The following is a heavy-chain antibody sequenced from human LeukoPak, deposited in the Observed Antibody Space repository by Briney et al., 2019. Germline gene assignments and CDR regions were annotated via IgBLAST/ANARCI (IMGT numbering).Heavy chain of an antibody. D-gene: IGHD2-2*02. V-gene: IGHV4-34*01. CDR1: GFTFSSYA. CDR3: ARGPRYCSSTSCYTTFSYYYYMDV. CDR2: INHSGST. Sequence: GSLRLSCAASGFTFSSYAMSWVRQAPGKGLEWIGEINHSGSTNYNPSLKSRVTISVDTSKSQFSLKLSSMTAADTAVYYCARGPRYCSSTSCYTTFSYYYYMDVWGKGTTVTVSS. J-gene: IGHJ6*03.